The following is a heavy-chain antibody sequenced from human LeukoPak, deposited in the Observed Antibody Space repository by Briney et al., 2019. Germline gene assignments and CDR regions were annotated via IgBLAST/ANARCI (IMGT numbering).Heavy chain of an antibody. CDR2: ISYDGSNK. CDR1: GFTFSSYA. D-gene: IGHD1-26*01. CDR3: ASGGIYYGAAFDF. V-gene: IGHV3-30*04. Sequence: PGGSLRLSCAASGFTFSSYAMHWVRQAPGKGLEWVAVISYDGSNKYYADSVKGRFTISRDNSKNTLYLQMNSLRAEDTAVYYCASGGIYYGAAFDFWGQGSLVTVSA. J-gene: IGHJ4*02.